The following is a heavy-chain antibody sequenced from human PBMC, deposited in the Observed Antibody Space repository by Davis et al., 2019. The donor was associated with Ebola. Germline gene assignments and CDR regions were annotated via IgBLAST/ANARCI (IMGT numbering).Heavy chain of an antibody. CDR2: FDPEDGET. D-gene: IGHD1-26*01. J-gene: IGHJ4*02. V-gene: IGHV1-24*01. CDR3: ATYGATKSTVGFDY. CDR1: GYTLTELS. Sequence: ASAKVSCKVSGYTLTELSMHWVRQAPGKGLEWMGGFDPEDGETIYAQKFQGRVTMAEDTSTDTAYMELSSLRSEDTAVYYCATYGATKSTVGFDYWGQGTLVTVSS.